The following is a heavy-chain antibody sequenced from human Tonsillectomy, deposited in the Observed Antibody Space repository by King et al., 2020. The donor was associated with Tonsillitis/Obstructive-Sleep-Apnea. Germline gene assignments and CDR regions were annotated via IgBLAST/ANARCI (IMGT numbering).Heavy chain of an antibody. D-gene: IGHD2-2*01. V-gene: IGHV3-30*04. CDR2: ISYDGRNQ. CDR3: AKEPAARAFDI. J-gene: IGHJ3*02. Sequence: VQLVESGGGVVQPGGSLRLSCAASGFTFNSHPMHWVRQAPGKGPEWVALISYDGRNQYYADSVKGRFTISRDNSKYTLFLQMNSLRAEDTAVFYCAKEPAARAFDIWGQGTMVTVSS. CDR1: GFTFNSHP.